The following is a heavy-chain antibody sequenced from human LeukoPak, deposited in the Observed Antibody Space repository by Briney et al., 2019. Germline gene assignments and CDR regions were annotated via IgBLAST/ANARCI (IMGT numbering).Heavy chain of an antibody. CDR1: GFAFSDHY. D-gene: IGHD2-2*02. V-gene: IGHV3-11*01. J-gene: IGHJ6*02. CDR2: ISTSGTTM. CDR3: ARSGHCISTSCYSIWRRSLYGMDV. Sequence: GGSLRLSCAASGFAFSDHYMSWIRLAPGKGLEWVSSISTSGTTMYYADSVKGRFTISRDNAKNSLYLQMNSLRAEDTAVYYCARSGHCISTSCYSIWRRSLYGMDVWGQGTTVTVSS.